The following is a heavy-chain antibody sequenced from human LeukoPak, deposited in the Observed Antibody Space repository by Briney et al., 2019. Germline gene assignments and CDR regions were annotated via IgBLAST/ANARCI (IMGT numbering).Heavy chain of an antibody. CDR3: AVHYDSSGFDY. D-gene: IGHD3-22*01. CDR1: GFSFSSYG. Sequence: GGSLTLSCAGSGFSFSSYGMHWVRQAPGKGLEWMAFIRSDGSNKYYADSVKGRFTISRDNAKNSLYLQMNSLRAEDTAVYYCAVHYDSSGFDYWGQGTLVTVSS. V-gene: IGHV3-30*02. CDR2: IRSDGSNK. J-gene: IGHJ4*02.